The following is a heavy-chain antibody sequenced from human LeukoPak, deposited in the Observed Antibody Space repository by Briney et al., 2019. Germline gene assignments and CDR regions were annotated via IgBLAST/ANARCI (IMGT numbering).Heavy chain of an antibody. V-gene: IGHV4-61*02. CDR1: GGSISSGSYY. J-gene: IGHJ4*02. CDR3: ARQRFGNSDY. D-gene: IGHD3-16*01. CDR2: IYTSGST. Sequence: SETLSLTCTVSGGSISSGSYYWYWIRQPAGKGLEYIGRIYTSGSTNYNPSLKSRVTMSVDTSKNQFSLKLSSVTAADTAVYYCARQRFGNSDYWGQGTLVTVSS.